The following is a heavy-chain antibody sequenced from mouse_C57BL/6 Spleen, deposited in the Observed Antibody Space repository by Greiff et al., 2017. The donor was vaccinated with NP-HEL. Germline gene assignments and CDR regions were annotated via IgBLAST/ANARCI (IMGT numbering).Heavy chain of an antibody. Sequence: QVQLQQSGAELVRPGASVKLSCKASGYTFTDYYINWVKQRPGQGLEWIARIYPGSGNTYYNEKFKGKATLTAEKSSSTAYMQLSGLTSEDSAVYFCASGYDGMDYWGKGTSVTVSS. CDR1: GYTFTDYY. CDR2: IYPGSGNT. J-gene: IGHJ4*01. CDR3: ASGYDGMDY. D-gene: IGHD2-14*01. V-gene: IGHV1-76*01.